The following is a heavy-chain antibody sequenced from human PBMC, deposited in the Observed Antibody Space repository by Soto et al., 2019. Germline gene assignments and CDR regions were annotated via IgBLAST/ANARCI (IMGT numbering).Heavy chain of an antibody. J-gene: IGHJ5*02. CDR2: IIPIFNAA. D-gene: IGHD6-19*01. CDR1: GGTFSTFG. V-gene: IGHV1-69*06. Sequence: QVQLVQSGAEVKKTGSSVKVSCKTSGGTFSTFGISWVRQAPGQGLEWMGGIIPIFNAAKYAQKFQGRVTITADKSTSTAHMELSSLRSEDTAVYYCARQMVSSGWHYGNWFDPWGQGTPVTVSS. CDR3: ARQMVSSGWHYGNWFDP.